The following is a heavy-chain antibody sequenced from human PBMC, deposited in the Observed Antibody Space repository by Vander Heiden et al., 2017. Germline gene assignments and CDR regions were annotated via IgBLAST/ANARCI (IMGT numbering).Heavy chain of an antibody. Sequence: EVQLVESGGGLVQPGRSLRLSCAASGFTFDDYAMHWVRQEPGKGLEWVSGISGNSGSIGYADYVKGRFTISRDNDKNALYLQMNSLRAEDTALYYGARTAIVVDSAEDFQHGDQGTLVTVSS. CDR3: ARTAIVVDSAEDFQH. D-gene: IGHD3-22*01. CDR2: ISGNSGSI. CDR1: GFTFDDYA. V-gene: IGHV3-9*01. J-gene: IGHJ1*01.